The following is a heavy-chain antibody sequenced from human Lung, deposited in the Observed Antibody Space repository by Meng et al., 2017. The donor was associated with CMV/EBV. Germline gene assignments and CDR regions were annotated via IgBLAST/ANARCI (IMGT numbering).Heavy chain of an antibody. CDR1: GGTFSSYA. CDR2: IIPIFGTA. D-gene: IGHD2-15*01. J-gene: IGHJ3*02. Sequence: SVXVSXKASGGTFSSYAISWVRQAPGQGLEWMGGIIPIFGTANYAQKFQGRVTITTDESTSTAYMELSSLRSEDTAVYYCARGSRSGELLTFQFAFDIWGQGTXVTVSS. CDR3: ARGSRSGELLTFQFAFDI. V-gene: IGHV1-69*05.